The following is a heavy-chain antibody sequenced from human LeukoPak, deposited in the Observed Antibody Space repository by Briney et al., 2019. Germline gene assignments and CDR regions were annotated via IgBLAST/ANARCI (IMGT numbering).Heavy chain of an antibody. V-gene: IGHV4-34*01. CDR1: GGSFSGYY. CDR3: ARDKHGSGWFGELSGPTYYMDV. J-gene: IGHJ6*03. Sequence: PSETLSLTCAVYGGSFSGYYWSWIRQPPGKGLEWIGEINHSGSTNYNPSLKSRVTISVDTSKNQFSLKLSSVTAADTAVYYCARDKHGSGWFGELSGPTYYMDVWGKGTTVTVSS. CDR2: INHSGST. D-gene: IGHD3-10*01.